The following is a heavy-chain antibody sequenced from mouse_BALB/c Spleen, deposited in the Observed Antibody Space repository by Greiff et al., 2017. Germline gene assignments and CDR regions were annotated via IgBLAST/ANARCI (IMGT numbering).Heavy chain of an antibody. D-gene: IGHD2-14*01. CDR3: ARDYRYGTLYWYFDV. CDR2: ISDGGSYT. V-gene: IGHV5-4*02. Sequence: DVQLVESGGGLVKPGGSLKLSCAASGFTFSDYYMYWVRQTPEKRLEWVATISDGGSYTYYPDSVKGRFTISRDNAKNNLYLQMSSLKSEDTAMYYCARDYRYGTLYWYFDVWGAGTTVTVSS. CDR1: GFTFSDYY. J-gene: IGHJ1*01.